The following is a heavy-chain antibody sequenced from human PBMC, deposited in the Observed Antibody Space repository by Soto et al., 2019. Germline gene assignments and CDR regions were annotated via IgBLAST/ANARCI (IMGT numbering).Heavy chain of an antibody. CDR1: GFTFTNYA. Sequence: GGSLRLSCSASGFTFTNYAIHWIRQAPGKGLEYVSAISGTGGSTYYADSVKGRFTISRDNSKNTVYLQMSSLRSEDSAVYYCVARYCSSTTCYQVDYWGQGTLVTVPS. D-gene: IGHD2-2*01. J-gene: IGHJ4*02. CDR3: VARYCSSTTCYQVDY. V-gene: IGHV3-64D*06. CDR2: ISGTGGST.